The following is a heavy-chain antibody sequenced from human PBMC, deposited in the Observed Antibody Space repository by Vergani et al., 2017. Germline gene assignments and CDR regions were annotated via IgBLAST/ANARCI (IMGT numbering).Heavy chain of an antibody. D-gene: IGHD3-9*01. CDR3: ARARCIETCYMSNWLDS. V-gene: IGHV3-74*03. Sequence: EVQLVESGGGLVQPGGSLRLSCAASGFTVSSTYMSWVRQAPGKGLEWVSRIKSDGSITAYADSVKGRFTISRDNAQNTLYLQMNSLRVEDTGVYYCARARCIETCYMSNWLDSWGQGTLVTVSS. CDR2: IKSDGSIT. CDR1: GFTVSSTY. J-gene: IGHJ5*01.